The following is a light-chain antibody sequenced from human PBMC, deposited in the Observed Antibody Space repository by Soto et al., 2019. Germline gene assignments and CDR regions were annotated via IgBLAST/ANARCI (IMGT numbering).Light chain of an antibody. CDR2: DVS. V-gene: IGLV2-11*01. J-gene: IGLJ1*01. Sequence: QSALTQPRSVSGSPGQSVTISCTGTSSDVGGYNYVSWYQQHPGKAPKVMIYDVSERPSGVPDRFSGSKSGNTASLTTSGRQAEAEADYSSCSYAGSPRYVLGTGTKLTVL. CDR1: SSDVGGYNY. CDR3: CSYAGSPRYV.